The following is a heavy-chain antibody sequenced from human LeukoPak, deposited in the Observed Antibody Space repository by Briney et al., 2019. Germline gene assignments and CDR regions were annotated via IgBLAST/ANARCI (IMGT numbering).Heavy chain of an antibody. CDR2: ISGSGEST. J-gene: IGHJ5*02. V-gene: IGHV3-23*01. CDR1: GFIFSSYA. CDR3: AKGWEFRVVIPAAVS. D-gene: IGHD3-3*01. Sequence: GGSLRLSCEGSGFIFSSYAMTWVRQGPGKGLQWVSSISGSGESTYYADSMKGRFTISRDNSKNTLSLQMNSLRAEDTAVYFCAKGWEFRVVIPAAVSWGQGTLVTVSS.